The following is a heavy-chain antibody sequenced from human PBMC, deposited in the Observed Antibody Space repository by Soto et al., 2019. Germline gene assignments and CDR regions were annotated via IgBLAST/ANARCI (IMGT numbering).Heavy chain of an antibody. D-gene: IGHD5-12*01. CDR2: IDYSGST. V-gene: IGHV4-31*03. CDR3: ARDPGELATIY. J-gene: IGHJ4*02. CDR1: VGSISIGAYS. Sequence: PSETLSLTCTISVGSISIGAYSWSWIRQHPGKGLEWIGYIDYSGSTYYNPSLKSRVTISLDTSKNQFSLKLSSVTAADTAVYYCARDPGELATIYWGQGTMVTVSS.